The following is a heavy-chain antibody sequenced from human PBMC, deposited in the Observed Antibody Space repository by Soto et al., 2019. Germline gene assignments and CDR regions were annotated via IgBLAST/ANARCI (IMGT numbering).Heavy chain of an antibody. V-gene: IGHV1-18*04. CDR2: ISAYNGNT. Sequence: QVQLVQSGAEVKKPGASVKVSCKASGYTFTSYGISWVRQAPGQGLEWMGWISAYNGNTNYAQKLQGRVTMTTVTSTSTAYMELRSLRSDDTAVYYCARATVGYCSSTSCYIHYYGMDVWGQGTTVTVSS. D-gene: IGHD2-2*02. J-gene: IGHJ6*02. CDR1: GYTFTSYG. CDR3: ARATVGYCSSTSCYIHYYGMDV.